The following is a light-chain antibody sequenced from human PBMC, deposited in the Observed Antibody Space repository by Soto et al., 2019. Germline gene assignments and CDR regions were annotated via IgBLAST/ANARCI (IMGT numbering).Light chain of an antibody. CDR3: QQYQYWPPT. V-gene: IGKV3-15*01. J-gene: IGKJ1*01. CDR1: QSVSTS. Sequence: MVMTQSPATLSVSPGERATLFCRTSQSVSTSLAWYQLRPGQVPRLIVDGASARAAGIPARFSGSGSGTEFTLTISSLQSEDFAVYYCQQYQYWPPTFGQGSKVEI. CDR2: GAS.